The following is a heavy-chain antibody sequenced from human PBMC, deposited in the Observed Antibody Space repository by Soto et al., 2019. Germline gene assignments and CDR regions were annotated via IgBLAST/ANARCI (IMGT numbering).Heavy chain of an antibody. CDR2: ISYDGSNK. CDR3: AKYLSPAVAGTYYIDV. CDR1: GFTFSSYG. V-gene: IGHV3-30*18. Sequence: GGSLRLSCAASGFTFSSYGMHWVRQAPGKGLEWVAVISYDGSNKYYADSVKGRFTISRDNSKNTLYLQMNSLRAEDTAVYYCAKYLSPAVAGTYYIDVRGKGTTVTGSS. D-gene: IGHD6-19*01. J-gene: IGHJ6*03.